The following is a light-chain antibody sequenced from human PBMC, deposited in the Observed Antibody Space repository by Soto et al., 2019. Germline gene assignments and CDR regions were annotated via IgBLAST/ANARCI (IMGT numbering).Light chain of an antibody. CDR1: SSDVGRYNY. CDR2: EVN. Sequence: QSALTQPPSASGSPGQSVTISCTGTSSDVGRYNYVSWYQQHPGKAPKLMIYEVNKRPSGVPDRFSGSKSGNTASLTVSGLQAEDEADYYCSSYEGSNNHVVFGGGTKLTVL. V-gene: IGLV2-8*01. J-gene: IGLJ2*01. CDR3: SSYEGSNNHVV.